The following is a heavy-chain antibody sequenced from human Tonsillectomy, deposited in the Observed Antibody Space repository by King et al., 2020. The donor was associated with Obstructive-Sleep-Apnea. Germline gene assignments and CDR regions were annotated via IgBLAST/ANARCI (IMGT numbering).Heavy chain of an antibody. CDR3: ARDRQQLADY. J-gene: IGHJ4*02. V-gene: IGHV1-18*04. Sequence: QLVQSGAEVKKPGASVKISCKASGYTFTNYGFTWVRQAPGKALEWMGWISAYNGNTNYAQNLQGRVSMTTDTSTSTAYMELTSLISDDTAVYYCARDRQQLADYWGQGTLVTVSS. D-gene: IGHD6-13*01. CDR2: ISAYNGNT. CDR1: GYTFTNYG.